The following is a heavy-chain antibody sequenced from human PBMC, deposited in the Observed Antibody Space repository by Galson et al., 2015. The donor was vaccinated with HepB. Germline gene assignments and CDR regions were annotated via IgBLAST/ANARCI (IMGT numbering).Heavy chain of an antibody. D-gene: IGHD7-27*01. V-gene: IGHV4-59*01. Sequence: ETLSLTCNVSGASIRSFYWSWVRQPPGKRLEWIRYFYYSGSPDYNPSLKSRVFISGDTSKNQFYLKVTSVTAADTAVYYCVKEVNWGENWFDPWGQGTLVTVSS. CDR2: FYYSGSP. J-gene: IGHJ5*02. CDR3: VKEVNWGENWFDP. CDR1: GASIRSFY.